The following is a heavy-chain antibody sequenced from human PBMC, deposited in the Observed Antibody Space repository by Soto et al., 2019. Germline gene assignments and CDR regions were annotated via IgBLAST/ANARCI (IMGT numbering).Heavy chain of an antibody. Sequence: QVQLQESGPGLVKSSETLSLTCTVSGDSMNTYYWSWIRQSPGKGLEWIGYMYSSGGTNYNPSLKSRVTISVDTSKNQFSLTLTSVTAADSAVYYCARGSGWLPDLWGQGTLVTVST. V-gene: IGHV4-59*01. CDR2: MYSSGGT. D-gene: IGHD3-10*01. CDR1: GDSMNTYY. CDR3: ARGSGWLPDL. J-gene: IGHJ5*02.